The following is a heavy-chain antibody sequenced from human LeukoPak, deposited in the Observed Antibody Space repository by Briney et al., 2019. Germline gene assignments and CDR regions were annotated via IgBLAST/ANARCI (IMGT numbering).Heavy chain of an antibody. CDR1: GYTFAGYY. J-gene: IGHJ4*02. CDR3: GTYASGSYLYFGY. D-gene: IGHD3-10*01. Sequence: ASVKVSCKASGYTFAGYYMRWVRQAPGQGLEWMGWINPNSGVTNYAQKFQGRVTMTRDTSISTAYLELSRLRSDDTAVYYCGTYASGSYLYFGYWGQGALVTVSS. V-gene: IGHV1-2*02. CDR2: INPNSGVT.